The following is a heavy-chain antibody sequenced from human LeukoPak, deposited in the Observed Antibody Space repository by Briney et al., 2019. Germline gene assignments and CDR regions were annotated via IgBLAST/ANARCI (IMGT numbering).Heavy chain of an antibody. J-gene: IGHJ4*02. D-gene: IGHD3-3*01. V-gene: IGHV3-74*01. CDR3: ARGDFWSGYYNRLDY. Sequence: PGGSLRLSCAASGFTFSSYWMHWVRQAPGKGLVWVSRINSDGSSTSYADPVKGRFTISRDNAKNTLYLQMNSLRAEDTAVYYCARGDFWSGYYNRLDYWGQGTLVTVSS. CDR1: GFTFSSYW. CDR2: INSDGSST.